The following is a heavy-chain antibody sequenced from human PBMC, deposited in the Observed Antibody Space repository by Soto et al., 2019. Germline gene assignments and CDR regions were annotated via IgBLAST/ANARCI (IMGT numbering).Heavy chain of an antibody. CDR2: INSDVSST. CDR1: GFSFSTFW. V-gene: IGHV3-74*01. CDR3: ARDFEY. J-gene: IGHJ4*02. Sequence: EVQLVESGGGLVQPGGSLRLSCEASGFSFSTFWMHWVRQAPGKGLVWVSRINSDVSSTYYADSVKGRVTISRDNAKNTLYLQLNSLRPEDTAVYYCARDFEYWGQGTLVTVSS.